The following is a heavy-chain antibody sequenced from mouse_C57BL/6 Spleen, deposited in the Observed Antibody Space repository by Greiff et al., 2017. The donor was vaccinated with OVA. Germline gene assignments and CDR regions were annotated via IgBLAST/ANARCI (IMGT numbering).Heavy chain of an antibody. D-gene: IGHD2-4*01. V-gene: IGHV1-50*01. CDR1: GYTFTSYW. CDR3: ARGGNDYGFAY. CDR2: IDPSDSYT. J-gene: IGHJ3*01. Sequence: VQLQQSGAELVKPGASVKLSCKASGYTFTSYWMQWVKQRPGQGLEWIGEIDPSDSYTNYNQKFKGKATLTVDTSSSTAYMQLSSLTSEDSAVYYCARGGNDYGFAYWGQGTLVTVSA.